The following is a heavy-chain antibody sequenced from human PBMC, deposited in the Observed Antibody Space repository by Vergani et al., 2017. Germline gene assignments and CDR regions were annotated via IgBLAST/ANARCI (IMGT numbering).Heavy chain of an antibody. Sequence: EVQLLESGGGLVQPGGSLRLTCAASEFTSSNYAMNWVRQAPGKGLEWVSGISGSGVRAYYTDSVKGRFTISRDNSKNMLFLEMNNLRTEETAIYYRAKQLFVSGDCLFDYWGQGTLVNV. D-gene: IGHD3-10*01. V-gene: IGHV3-23*01. J-gene: IGHJ4*02. CDR3: AKQLFVSGDCLFDY. CDR1: EFTSSNYA. CDR2: ISGSGVRA.